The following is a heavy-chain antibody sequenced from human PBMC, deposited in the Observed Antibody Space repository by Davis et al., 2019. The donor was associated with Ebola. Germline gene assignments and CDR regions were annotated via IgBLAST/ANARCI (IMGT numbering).Heavy chain of an antibody. CDR2: TYFNSKYYS. CDR3: ARGWLRGGMDV. D-gene: IGHD5-18*01. Sequence: PSETLSLTCAISGDSVPINSAGWNWIRQSPSRGLEWLGRTYFNSKYYSDYAVSVRGRITINADPSKNQFSLQLTSVTPEDTALYYCARGWLRGGMDVWGEGTTVTV. J-gene: IGHJ6*02. CDR1: GDSVPINSAG. V-gene: IGHV6-1*01.